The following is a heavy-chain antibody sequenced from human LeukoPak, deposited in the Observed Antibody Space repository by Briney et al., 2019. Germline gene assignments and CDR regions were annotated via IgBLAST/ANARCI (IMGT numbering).Heavy chain of an antibody. J-gene: IGHJ1*01. V-gene: IGHV1-2*02. CDR1: GYTFSGYY. CDR2: INPNSGGT. D-gene: IGHD3-3*01. Sequence: ASVKVSXKASGYTFSGYYMHWVRQAPGQGLEWMGWINPNSGGTNYAQKFQGRVTMTRDTSISTAYMELSRLRSDDTAVYYCTTSYYDFWSYSSEYFQHWGQGTLVTVSS. CDR3: TTSYYDFWSYSSEYFQH.